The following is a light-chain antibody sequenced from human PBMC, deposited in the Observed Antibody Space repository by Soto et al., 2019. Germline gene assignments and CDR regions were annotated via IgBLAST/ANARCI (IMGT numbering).Light chain of an antibody. CDR2: GAS. Sequence: GVKQSAAAVSVSPGGIATLSFRASQSVSSNLAWYQQRLGQAPRLLIYGASTRATGIPARFSGSGSGTEFTLTISSLQSEDFAVYYCQQYTNWPRTFGQGTKVDIK. J-gene: IGKJ1*01. V-gene: IGKV3-15*01. CDR1: QSVSSN. CDR3: QQYTNWPRT.